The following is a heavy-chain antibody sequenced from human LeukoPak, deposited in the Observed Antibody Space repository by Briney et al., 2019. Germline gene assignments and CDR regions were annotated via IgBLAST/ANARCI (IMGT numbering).Heavy chain of an antibody. CDR1: GGSISSGGYY. J-gene: IGHJ2*01. CDR3: ARGLDYDILTGHYRDWYFDL. V-gene: IGHV4-31*03. Sequence: PSQTLSLTCTVSGGSISSGGYYWSWIRQHPGKGLEWIGYIYYSGSTYYNPSLKSRVTISVDTSKNQFSLKLSSVTAADTAVYYCARGLDYDILTGHYRDWYFDLWGRGTLVTVSS. D-gene: IGHD3-9*01. CDR2: IYYSGST.